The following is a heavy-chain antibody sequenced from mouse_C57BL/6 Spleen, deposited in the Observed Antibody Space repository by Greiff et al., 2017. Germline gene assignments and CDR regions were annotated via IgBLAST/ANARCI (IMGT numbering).Heavy chain of an antibody. D-gene: IGHD1-1*01. CDR2: INYDGSST. CDR3: ARIGYYGSNWYFDV. Sequence: EVKLLESEGGLVQPGSSMKLSCTASGFTFSDYYMAWVRQVPEKGLEWVANINYDGSSTYYLDSLKSRFIISRDNAKNILYLQMSSLKSEDTATYYCARIGYYGSNWYFDVWGTGTTVTVSS. CDR1: GFTFSDYY. J-gene: IGHJ1*03. V-gene: IGHV5-16*01.